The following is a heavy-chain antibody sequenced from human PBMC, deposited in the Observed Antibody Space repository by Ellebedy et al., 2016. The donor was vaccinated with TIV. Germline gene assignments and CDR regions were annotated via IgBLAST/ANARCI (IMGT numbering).Heavy chain of an antibody. CDR1: GGSISSGGYY. V-gene: IGHV4-31*01. CDR2: IYYSGST. Sequence: MPSETLSLTCTVSGGSISSGGYYWSWIRQHPGKGLEWIGYIYYSGSTYYNPSLKSLVTISVDTSKNQFSLKLSSVTAADTAVYYCAREARGFGAFPLDYWGQGTLVTVSS. J-gene: IGHJ4*02. CDR3: AREARGFGAFPLDY. D-gene: IGHD3-10*01.